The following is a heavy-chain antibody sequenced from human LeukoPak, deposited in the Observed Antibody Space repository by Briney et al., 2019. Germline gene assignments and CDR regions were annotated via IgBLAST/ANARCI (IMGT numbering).Heavy chain of an antibody. CDR1: GFTFSSYW. V-gene: IGHV3-74*01. CDR2: INSDGSST. Sequence: GGSLRLSCAASGFTFSSYWMHWVRRAPGKGLVWVSRINSDGSSTSYADSVKGRFTISRDNAKNTLYLQMNSLRAEDTAVYYCARGATYYDILTGPALWGQGTLVTVSS. J-gene: IGHJ4*02. D-gene: IGHD3-9*01. CDR3: ARGATYYDILTGPAL.